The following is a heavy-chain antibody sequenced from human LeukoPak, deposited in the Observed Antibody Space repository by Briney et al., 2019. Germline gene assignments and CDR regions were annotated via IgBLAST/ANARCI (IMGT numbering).Heavy chain of an antibody. D-gene: IGHD5-24*01. CDR1: GGSISSSSYY. V-gene: IGHV4-39*01. CDR3: ARRWLQLVGAFDI. Sequence: SETLSLTCTVSGGSISSSSYYWSWIRQPPGKGLEWNGSIYYSGSTYYNPSLKSRVTISVDTSKNQFSLKLSSVTAADTAVYYCARRWLQLVGAFDIWGQGTMVTVSS. J-gene: IGHJ3*02. CDR2: IYYSGST.